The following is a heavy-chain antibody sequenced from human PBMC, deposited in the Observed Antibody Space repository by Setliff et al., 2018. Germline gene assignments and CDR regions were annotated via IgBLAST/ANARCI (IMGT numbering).Heavy chain of an antibody. D-gene: IGHD3-16*02. Sequence: SETLSLTCTVSGGSISTYYWSWIRQPPGKGLEWIGYIYYSGSTNYNPSLKSRVTISVDTSKNQFSLKLSSVTAADTAVYYCARLESLGDLSLYGLWFDPWGQGTLVTVSS. V-gene: IGHV4-59*08. CDR3: ARLESLGDLSLYGLWFDP. CDR1: GGSISTYY. J-gene: IGHJ5*02. CDR2: IYYSGST.